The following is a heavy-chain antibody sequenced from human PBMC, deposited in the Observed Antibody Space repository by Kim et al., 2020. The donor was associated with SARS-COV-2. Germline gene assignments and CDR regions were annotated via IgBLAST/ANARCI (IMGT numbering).Heavy chain of an antibody. Sequence: GGSLRLSCAASGFTFSSYAMHWVRQAPGKGLEWVAVISYDGSKKYYADSLKGRFTISRDNSKHTLYLQMNSLRAEDTAVYYCASGSWVRLGEVSPIDYWGQGTLVTVSS. V-gene: IGHV3-30-3*01. J-gene: IGHJ4*02. CDR1: GFTFSSYA. CDR3: ASGSWVRLGEVSPIDY. D-gene: IGHD3-16*02. CDR2: ISYDGSKK.